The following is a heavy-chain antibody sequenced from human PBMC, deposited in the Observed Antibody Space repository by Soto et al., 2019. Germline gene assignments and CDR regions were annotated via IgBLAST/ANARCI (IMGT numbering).Heavy chain of an antibody. D-gene: IGHD3-3*01. CDR1: GGSFSGYY. Sequence: QVQLQQWGAGLLKPSETLSLTCAVYGGSFSGYYWSWIRHPPGKELEWSGAINHSGSAKYTPSLKSRVIISVDTSKNQFSVKLSSVTAADTAVYYCARVARPGFWSGYYKGKYYFDYWGQGTLVTVSS. CDR3: ARVARPGFWSGYYKGKYYFDY. CDR2: INHSGSA. J-gene: IGHJ4*02. V-gene: IGHV4-34*01.